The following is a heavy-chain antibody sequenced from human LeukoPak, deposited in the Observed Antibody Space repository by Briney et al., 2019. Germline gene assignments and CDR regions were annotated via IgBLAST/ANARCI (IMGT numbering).Heavy chain of an antibody. V-gene: IGHV7-4-1*02. J-gene: IGHJ4*02. D-gene: IGHD5-24*01. Sequence: ASVKVSCKASGYTFTTYAMNWVRQAPGQGFEWMGWINTNTGNPTYAQGFTGRFVFSLGTSASTAYLQISSLKAEDTAVYYCARDQGGYIYKGIDYWGQGTLVTVSS. CDR1: GYTFTTYA. CDR2: INTNTGNP. CDR3: ARDQGGYIYKGIDY.